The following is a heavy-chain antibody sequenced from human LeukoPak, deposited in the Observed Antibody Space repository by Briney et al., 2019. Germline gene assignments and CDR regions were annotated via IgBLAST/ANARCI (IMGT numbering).Heavy chain of an antibody. D-gene: IGHD3-9*01. Sequence: SVKVSCKASGGRFSSYAISWVRQAPGQGLEWMGGIMPIFGTANYAQKFQGRVTITADKSTSTAYMELSSLRSEDTAVYYCARASLRYFDWLGDAFDIWGQGTMVTVSS. CDR2: IMPIFGTA. V-gene: IGHV1-69*06. CDR1: GGRFSSYA. J-gene: IGHJ3*02. CDR3: ARASLRYFDWLGDAFDI.